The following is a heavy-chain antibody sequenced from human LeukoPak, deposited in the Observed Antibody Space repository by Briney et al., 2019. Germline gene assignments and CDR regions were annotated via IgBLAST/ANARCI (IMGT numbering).Heavy chain of an antibody. D-gene: IGHD6-13*01. Sequence: ASVKVSCKASGYTFTSYYMHWVRQAPGQGLAWMGIINPSGGSTSYAQKFQGRVTMTRDTSTSTVYMELSSLRSEDTAVYYCAREMGPYSSSCHDAFDIWGQGTMVTVSS. CDR1: GYTFTSYY. V-gene: IGHV1-46*01. CDR2: INPSGGST. CDR3: AREMGPYSSSCHDAFDI. J-gene: IGHJ3*02.